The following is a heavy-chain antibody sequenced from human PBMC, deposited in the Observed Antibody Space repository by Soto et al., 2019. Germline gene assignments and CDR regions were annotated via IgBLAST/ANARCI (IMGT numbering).Heavy chain of an antibody. CDR2: IYSGGST. CDR3: ARDCSSTSCYPTGYYGMDV. J-gene: IGHJ6*02. V-gene: IGHV3-53*02. CDR1: GFTVSSNY. Sequence: EVQLVETGGGLIQPGGSLRLSRAASGFTVSSNYMSWVREAPGKGLEWVSVIYSGGSTYYADSVKGRFTISRDNSKNTLYLQMNSLRAEDTAVYYCARDCSSTSCYPTGYYGMDVWGQGTTVTVSS. D-gene: IGHD2-2*01.